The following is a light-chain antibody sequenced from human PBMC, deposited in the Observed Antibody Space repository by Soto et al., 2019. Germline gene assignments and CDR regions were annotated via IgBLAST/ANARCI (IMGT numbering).Light chain of an antibody. CDR1: SSDVGGYNY. Sequence: QSALTQPPSASGSPGHSVTISCTGTSSDVGGYNYFSWYQQHPGKAPQLMIYEVSRRPSGVPDRFSGSKSGNTASLTVSGLQAEDEADYYCSSYAGSNNLLFGGGTQLTVL. J-gene: IGLJ2*01. V-gene: IGLV2-8*01. CDR2: EVS. CDR3: SSYAGSNNLL.